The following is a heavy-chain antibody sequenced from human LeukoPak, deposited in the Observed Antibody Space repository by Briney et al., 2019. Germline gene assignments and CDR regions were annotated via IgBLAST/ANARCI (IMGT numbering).Heavy chain of an antibody. Sequence: SETLSLTCTVSGGSISSGGYYWSWIRQHPGKGLKWIGYIYYSGSTYYNPSLKSRVTISVDTSKNQFSLKLSSVTAADTAVYYCARSMTTRNYYYGMDVWGQGTTVTVSS. V-gene: IGHV4-31*03. D-gene: IGHD4-17*01. CDR3: ARSMTTRNYYYGMDV. CDR2: IYYSGST. J-gene: IGHJ6*02. CDR1: GGSISSGGYY.